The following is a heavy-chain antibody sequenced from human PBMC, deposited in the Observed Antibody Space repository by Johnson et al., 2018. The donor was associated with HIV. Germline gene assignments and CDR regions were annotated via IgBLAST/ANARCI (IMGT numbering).Heavy chain of an antibody. CDR3: ARDPGPQWELEATDAFDI. Sequence: QVQLVESGGGVVQPGGSLRLSCVASGFTFRSYGMHWVRQAPGKGLEWVAFIRYDGSNKYYADSVKGRFTISRDNSKNTLYLQMNSLRAEDTAVYYCARDPGPQWELEATDAFDIWGQGTMVTVSS. J-gene: IGHJ3*02. CDR1: GFTFRSYG. D-gene: IGHD1-26*01. CDR2: IRYDGSNK. V-gene: IGHV3-30*02.